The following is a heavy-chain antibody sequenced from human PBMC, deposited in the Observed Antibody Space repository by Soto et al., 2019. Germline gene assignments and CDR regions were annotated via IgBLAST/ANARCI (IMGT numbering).Heavy chain of an antibody. Sequence: PSETLSLTCTVSGGSISSYHWSWIRQPPGKGLEWIGYIYYSGSTNYNPSLKSRVTISVDTSKNQFSLKLSSVTAADTAVYYCARGGVPAANFYYYGMDVWGQGTTVTVSS. CDR3: ARGGVPAANFYYYGMDV. V-gene: IGHV4-59*01. D-gene: IGHD2-2*01. J-gene: IGHJ6*02. CDR2: IYYSGST. CDR1: GGSISSYH.